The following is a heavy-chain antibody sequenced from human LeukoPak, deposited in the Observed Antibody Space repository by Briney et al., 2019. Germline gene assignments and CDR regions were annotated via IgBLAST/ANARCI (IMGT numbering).Heavy chain of an antibody. V-gene: IGHV1-18*01. J-gene: IGHJ4*02. CDR1: GYTFTTYG. D-gene: IGHD3-3*01. CDR2: ISAYTGNT. Sequence: ASVKVSCKASGYTFTTYGISWVRQAPGQGLEWMGWISAYTGNTNYAQKFQGRVTMTTDTSTSTAYMDLRSLRSEDTAVYYCATPLDFWSGYQGPLFDYWGQGTLVTVSS. CDR3: ATPLDFWSGYQGPLFDY.